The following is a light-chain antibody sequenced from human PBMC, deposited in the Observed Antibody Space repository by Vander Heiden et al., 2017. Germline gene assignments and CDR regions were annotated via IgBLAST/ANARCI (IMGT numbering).Light chain of an antibody. CDR2: DNN. CDR1: STNLGAGDN. V-gene: IGLV1-40*01. Sequence: HSVLTPPPSVAGAPGPRVTTSCTGSSTNLGAGDNVNWYQQLPGTAPKLLIYDNNKRPAGVPDRFSGSKSGTSASLAITGLQAEDEADYYCQAYDSSLGGSVFGGGTKLTVL. CDR3: QAYDSSLGGSV. J-gene: IGLJ3*02.